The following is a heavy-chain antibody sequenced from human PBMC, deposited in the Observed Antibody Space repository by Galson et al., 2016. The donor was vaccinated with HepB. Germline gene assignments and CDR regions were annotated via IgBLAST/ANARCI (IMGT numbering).Heavy chain of an antibody. Sequence: SVKVSCKASGYTFTSYYMHWVRQAPGQGPEWMGIINPSGGSTSYAQKFQGRVTVTRDTSTSTVYMELSSLRSEDTAVDYCARGTGTGGYFDYWGQGTLVTVSS. CDR1: GYTFTSYY. D-gene: IGHD3/OR15-3a*01. CDR2: INPSGGST. J-gene: IGHJ4*02. CDR3: ARGTGTGGYFDY. V-gene: IGHV1-46*01.